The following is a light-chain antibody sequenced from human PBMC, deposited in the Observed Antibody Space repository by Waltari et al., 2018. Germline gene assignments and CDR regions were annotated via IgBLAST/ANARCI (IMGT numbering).Light chain of an antibody. V-gene: IGKV4-1*01. J-gene: IGKJ4*01. Sequence: DIVMTQSPDSLAVSLGERATINCKSSQSVLYSSNKKNNLAWYQQKPGQPPKLFIYWASTRESGVPDRFSGSGSGTDFTLTISSLQAEDVAVYYCQQYYTTPLTFGGGTKVEIK. CDR2: WAS. CDR3: QQYYTTPLT. CDR1: QSVLYSSNKKNN.